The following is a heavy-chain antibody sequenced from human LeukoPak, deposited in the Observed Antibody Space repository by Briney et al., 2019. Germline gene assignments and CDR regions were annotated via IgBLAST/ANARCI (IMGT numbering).Heavy chain of an antibody. D-gene: IGHD2-15*01. CDR3: ARHGWWFSTTYYYYGMDV. Sequence: SETLSLTCTVSGGSISSYYWSWIRQPPGKGLEWIGYIYYSGSTNYNPSLKSRVTISVDTSKNQFSLKLSSVTAADTAVYYCARHGWWFSTTYYYYGMDVWGQGTTVTVSS. V-gene: IGHV4-59*08. CDR2: IYYSGST. CDR1: GGSISSYY. J-gene: IGHJ6*02.